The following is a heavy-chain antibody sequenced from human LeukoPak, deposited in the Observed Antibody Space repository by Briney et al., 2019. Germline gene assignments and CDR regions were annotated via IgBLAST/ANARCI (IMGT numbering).Heavy chain of an antibody. D-gene: IGHD2-2*01. V-gene: IGHV1-2*02. CDR1: GYTFTGYY. CDR3: AREEGFCRSSSCSAPFDY. CDR2: INPNRCDT. Sequence: ASVKVSCKASGYTFTGYYMHWVRQAPGQGLEGMGWINPNRCDTIYAQQLQGRVTMTRDTSISTAYMELSRLRSDDTAVYYCAREEGFCRSSSCSAPFDYWGQGTLVTVSS. J-gene: IGHJ4*02.